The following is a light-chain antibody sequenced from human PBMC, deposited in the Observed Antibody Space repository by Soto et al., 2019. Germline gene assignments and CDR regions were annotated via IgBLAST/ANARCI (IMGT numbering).Light chain of an antibody. J-gene: IGLJ1*01. CDR2: ENN. CDR1: SSNIGNNY. V-gene: IGLV1-51*02. Sequence: KHAPTVIGVEGHKRTISYSENSSNIGNNYVSWYQQLPGAAPKLLLYENNKRPSGIPDRFSGSKSGTSATLGITGLQTGXEADYYYATWPRSLSVYYVFGTGTKVTVL. CDR3: ATWPRSLSVYYV.